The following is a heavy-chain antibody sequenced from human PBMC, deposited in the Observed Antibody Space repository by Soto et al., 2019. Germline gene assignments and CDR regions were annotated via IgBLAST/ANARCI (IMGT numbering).Heavy chain of an antibody. V-gene: IGHV4-39*01. CDR3: ARRFPYSSNWDFDY. J-gene: IGHJ4*02. D-gene: IGHD1-26*01. Sequence: QLQLQESGPGRLRPSETLSLNCSVSGASISKINYYWGWLRQSPGKGLDWIGTVAYNGETYYNPSLKSRATISIHTSRTQFSLRLHSISAADTAVYYCARRFPYSSNWDFDYWGRGALVTVSS. CDR2: VAYNGET. CDR1: GASISKINYY.